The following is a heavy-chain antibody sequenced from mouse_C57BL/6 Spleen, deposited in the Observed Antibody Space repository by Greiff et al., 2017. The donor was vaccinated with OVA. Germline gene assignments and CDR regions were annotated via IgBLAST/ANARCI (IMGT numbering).Heavy chain of an antibody. V-gene: IGHV1-69*01. D-gene: IGHD1-1*01. Sequence: QVQLQQPGAELVMPGASVKLSCKASGYTFTSYWMHWVKQRPGQGLEWIGEFDPSDSYTNYNQKFKGKSTLTVDKSSSTAYMQLSSLTSEDSAVYYCARQEFITTVAFDDWGQGTTLTVSS. CDR1: GYTFTSYW. CDR3: ARQEFITTVAFDD. J-gene: IGHJ2*01. CDR2: FDPSDSYT.